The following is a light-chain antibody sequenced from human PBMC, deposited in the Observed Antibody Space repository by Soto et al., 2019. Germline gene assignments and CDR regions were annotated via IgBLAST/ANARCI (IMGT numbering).Light chain of an antibody. V-gene: IGKV3-20*01. CDR1: QTIYSN. CDR2: RAS. Sequence: EIVMTQSPATLSVSPGERATLSCRAGQTIYSNVAWYQQRPGQAPRLLIYRASTRATGVPARFSGSGSGTDFTLTISRLEPEDFAVYYCQQYGGSPETFGQGTKVDI. CDR3: QQYGGSPET. J-gene: IGKJ1*01.